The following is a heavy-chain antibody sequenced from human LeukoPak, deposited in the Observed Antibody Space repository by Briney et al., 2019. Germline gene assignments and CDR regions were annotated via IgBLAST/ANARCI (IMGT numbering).Heavy chain of an antibody. CDR2: IWYDGSNK. J-gene: IGHJ5*02. Sequence: PGRSLRLSCAASGFTFSSYGMHWVRQAPGKGLEWVAVIWYDGSNKYYADSVKGRFTISRDNSKNTLYLQMNSLRAEDTAVYYCARPTMVRGVIGWFGPWGQGTLVTVSS. CDR1: GFTFSSYG. V-gene: IGHV3-33*01. CDR3: ARPTMVRGVIGWFGP. D-gene: IGHD3-10*01.